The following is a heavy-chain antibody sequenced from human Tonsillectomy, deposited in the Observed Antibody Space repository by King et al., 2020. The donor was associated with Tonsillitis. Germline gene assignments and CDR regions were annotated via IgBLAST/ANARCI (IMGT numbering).Heavy chain of an antibody. CDR2: ISAYNGNT. V-gene: IGHV1-18*01. J-gene: IGHJ6*03. Sequence: VQLVESGAEVKKPGASVKVSCKASGYTFTSYGFSGVRQAPGQGLEWMGWISAYNGNTNYAQRLQGRFTITTDTSTSTAYMELRSLRSDDTAVYYCARDQGCTTTSCYYRRYYYMDVWGKGTTVTVSS. CDR3: ARDQGCTTTSCYYRRYYYMDV. D-gene: IGHD2-2*01. CDR1: GYTFTSYG.